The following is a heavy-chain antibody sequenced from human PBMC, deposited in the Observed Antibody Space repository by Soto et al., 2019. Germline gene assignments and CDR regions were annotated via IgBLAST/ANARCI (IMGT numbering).Heavy chain of an antibody. CDR2: IRSKAYGGTT. Sequence: GGSLRLSCTASGFTFGDYAMSWVRQAPGKGLEWVGFIRSKAYGGTTEYAASVKGRFTISRDDSKSIAYLQMNSLKTEDTAVYYCTRATTIFGVAYWFDPWGQGPLVTVSS. CDR1: GFTFGDYA. V-gene: IGHV3-49*04. D-gene: IGHD3-3*01. J-gene: IGHJ5*02. CDR3: TRATTIFGVAYWFDP.